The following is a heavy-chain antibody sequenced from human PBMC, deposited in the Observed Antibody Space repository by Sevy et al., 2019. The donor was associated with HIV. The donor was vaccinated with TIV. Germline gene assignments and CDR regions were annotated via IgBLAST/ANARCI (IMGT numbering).Heavy chain of an antibody. D-gene: IGHD3-22*01. Sequence: ASVKVSCKVSGYTLTEFSMHWVRQAPGKGLEWMGSFDPEDGKTVYAQKFQGRVTKTEDTSTDTAYMELSSLRSEDTAVYYCATTKDYYDSSGCPLDYWGQGTLVTVSS. CDR1: GYTLTEFS. V-gene: IGHV1-24*01. CDR2: FDPEDGKT. J-gene: IGHJ4*02. CDR3: ATTKDYYDSSGCPLDY.